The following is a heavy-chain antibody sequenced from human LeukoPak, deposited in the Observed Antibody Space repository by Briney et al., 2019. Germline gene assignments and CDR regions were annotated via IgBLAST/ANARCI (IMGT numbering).Heavy chain of an antibody. CDR2: IYSDGTT. Sequence: GGSLRLFCAASGFTVSNNYMSWVRQAPGKKLEWVSDIYSDGTTFYADSVKGRFTISRDNSKNTLYLQMNSLRAEDTAVYHCARYDFILISYFDLWGRGALVTVSS. CDR1: GFTVSNNY. J-gene: IGHJ2*01. V-gene: IGHV3-53*01. D-gene: IGHD3-3*01. CDR3: ARYDFILISYFDL.